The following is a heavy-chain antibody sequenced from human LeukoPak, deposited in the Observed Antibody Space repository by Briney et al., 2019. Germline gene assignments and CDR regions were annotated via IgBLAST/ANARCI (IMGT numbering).Heavy chain of an antibody. J-gene: IGHJ6*01. Sequence: SETLSLTCTVSGGSISSGDYYWSWIRQPPGKGLEWIGYIYYSGSTYYNPSLKSRVTISVDTSKNQFSLKLSSVTAADTAVYYCAERSVVGARVHYYYYGMDVWGQGTTVTVSS. CDR1: GGSISSGDYY. CDR3: AERSVVGARVHYYYYGMDV. V-gene: IGHV4-30-4*01. CDR2: IYYSGST. D-gene: IGHD1-26*01.